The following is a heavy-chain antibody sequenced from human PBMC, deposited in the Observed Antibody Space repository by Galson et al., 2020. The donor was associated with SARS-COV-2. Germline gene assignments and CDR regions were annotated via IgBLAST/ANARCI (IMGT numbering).Heavy chain of an antibody. J-gene: IGHJ6*02. Sequence: TGGSLRLSCAASGFTFSTYTMCWVRQAPGKGLEWVAVISYDGSNKYYADSVKGRFTISRDNSKNTHYLQMNSLRAEDTALYYCARTRIIMLRGVGYGMVGWGQGTTVTVSS. CDR3: ARTRIIMLRGVGYGMVG. V-gene: IGHV3-30-3*01. D-gene: IGHD3-10*01. CDR2: ISYDGSNK. CDR1: GFTFSTYT.